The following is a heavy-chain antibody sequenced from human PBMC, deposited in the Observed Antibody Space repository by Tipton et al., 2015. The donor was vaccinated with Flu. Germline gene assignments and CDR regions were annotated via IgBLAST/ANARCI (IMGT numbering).Heavy chain of an antibody. CDR1: GYTFSSYA. Sequence: SLRLSCAAYGYTFSSYAMHWVRQAPGKGLEYVSAISSNGGSTYYADSVKGRFTISRDNSKNTLYFQMGSLRAEDMAVYYCAKEPSYDSSCYFDYWGQGTLVTVSS. J-gene: IGHJ4*02. V-gene: IGHV3-64*02. D-gene: IGHD3-22*01. CDR3: AKEPSYDSSCYFDY. CDR2: ISSNGGST.